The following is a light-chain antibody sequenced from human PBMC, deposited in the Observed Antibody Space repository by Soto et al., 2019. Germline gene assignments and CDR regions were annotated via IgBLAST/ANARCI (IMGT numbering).Light chain of an antibody. CDR3: QQYNSYSRT. J-gene: IGKJ1*01. CDR2: DAS. V-gene: IGKV1-5*01. CDR1: QSISSW. Sequence: DIQMTQSPSTLSASVGDRVTITCRASQSISSWVAWYQQKPGKAPNLLIYDASSLESGVPSRFSGSGSGTEFTLTISSLQPDDFATYYCQQYNSYSRTFGQGTKVEIK.